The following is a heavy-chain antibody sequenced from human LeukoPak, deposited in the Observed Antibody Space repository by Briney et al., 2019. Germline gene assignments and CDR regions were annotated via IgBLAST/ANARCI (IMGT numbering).Heavy chain of an antibody. D-gene: IGHD3-22*01. CDR2: IYYSGST. CDR3: ARDGDVEEVYDSSGYVFDY. V-gene: IGHV4-61*01. J-gene: IGHJ4*02. CDR1: GGSISSSSYY. Sequence: SETLSLTCTVSGGSISSSSYYWSWIRQPPGKGLEWIGYIYYSGSTNYNPSLKSRVTISVDTSKNQFSLKLSSVTAADTAVYYCARDGDVEEVYDSSGYVFDYWGQGTLVTVSS.